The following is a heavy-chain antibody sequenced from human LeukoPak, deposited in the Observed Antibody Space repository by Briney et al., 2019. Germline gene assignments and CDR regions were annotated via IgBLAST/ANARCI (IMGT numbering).Heavy chain of an antibody. Sequence: SETLSLTCAVSGYSISSGYYWGWIRQPPGKGLEWIGNIYYSGSTYYNPSLKSRVTISVDTSKNHFSLQLSSVTAADTAVFYCARYDAYNSGWYDYWGQGTLVTVSS. J-gene: IGHJ4*02. D-gene: IGHD6-19*01. CDR3: ARYDAYNSGWYDY. CDR1: GYSISSGYY. V-gene: IGHV4-38-2*01. CDR2: IYYSGST.